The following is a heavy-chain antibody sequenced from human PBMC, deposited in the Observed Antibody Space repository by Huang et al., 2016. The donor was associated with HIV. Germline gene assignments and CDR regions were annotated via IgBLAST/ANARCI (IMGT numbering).Heavy chain of an antibody. V-gene: IGHV3-21*01. CDR3: ARDHCFNGVCSQTPAPYYYYGMDV. J-gene: IGHJ6*02. D-gene: IGHD2-8*01. CDR2: ISSSSSYR. CDR1: GFTFSNYS. Sequence: EVQLVESGGRLVKPGGSLRLSCAASGFTFSNYSMNWVRQAPGKGLQWVAYISSSSSYRYYADSGKGRFNISRDNAKNSLYLQMNSLRAEDTAVYHCARDHCFNGVCSQTPAPYYYYGMDVWGQGTTVTVSS.